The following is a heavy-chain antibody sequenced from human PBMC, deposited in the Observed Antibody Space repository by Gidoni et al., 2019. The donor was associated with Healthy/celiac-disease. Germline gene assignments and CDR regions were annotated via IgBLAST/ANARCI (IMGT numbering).Heavy chain of an antibody. CDR3: ARDSRGAFDY. D-gene: IGHD3-10*01. Sequence: EVKLVESGGGLVKPGGSLRLSCAASGFTFSSYSMNWVRQAPGKGLEWVSSISSSISYIYSADSVKGRFTISRDNAKNSLYLQMNSLRAEDTAVYYCARDSRGAFDYWGQGTLVTVSS. V-gene: IGHV3-21*01. CDR2: ISSSISYI. J-gene: IGHJ4*02. CDR1: GFTFSSYS.